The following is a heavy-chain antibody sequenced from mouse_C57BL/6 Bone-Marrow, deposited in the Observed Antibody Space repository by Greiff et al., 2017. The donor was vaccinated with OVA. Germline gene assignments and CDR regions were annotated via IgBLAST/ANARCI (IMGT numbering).Heavy chain of an antibody. D-gene: IGHD2-4*01. Sequence: EVQLVESGEGLVKPGGSLKLSCAASGFTFSSYAMSWVRQTPEKRLEWVAYISSGGDYIYYADTVKGRFTISRDNARNTLYLQMSSLKSEDTAMYYCTRGGYDYDWDYYAMDYWGQGTSVTVSS. J-gene: IGHJ4*01. V-gene: IGHV5-9-1*02. CDR2: ISSGGDYI. CDR1: GFTFSSYA. CDR3: TRGGYDYDWDYYAMDY.